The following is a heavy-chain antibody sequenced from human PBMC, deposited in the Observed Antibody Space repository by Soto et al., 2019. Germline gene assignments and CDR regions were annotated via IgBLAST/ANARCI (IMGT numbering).Heavy chain of an antibody. CDR1: GFTFSSYA. CDR3: AKNLPTYYDFWSGYFDY. Sequence: QSGGSLRLSCAASGFTFSSYAMSWVRQAPGKGLEWVSAISGSGGSTYYADSVKGRFTISRDNSKNTLYLQMNSLRAEDTAVYYCAKNLPTYYDFWSGYFDYWGQGTLVTVSS. V-gene: IGHV3-23*01. J-gene: IGHJ4*02. CDR2: ISGSGGST. D-gene: IGHD3-3*01.